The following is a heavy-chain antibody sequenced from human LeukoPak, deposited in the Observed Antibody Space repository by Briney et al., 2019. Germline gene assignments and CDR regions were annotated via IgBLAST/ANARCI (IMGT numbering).Heavy chain of an antibody. D-gene: IGHD1-26*01. CDR3: ARRSGGAFDY. J-gene: IGHJ4*02. V-gene: IGHV1-69*13. CDR2: IIPIFGTA. Sequence: GASVKVSCKASGYTFTSYYMHWVRQAPGQGLEWMGGIIPIFGTANYAQKFQGRVTITADESTSTAYMELSSLRSEDTAVYYCARRSGGAFDYWGQGTLVTVSS. CDR1: GYTFTSYY.